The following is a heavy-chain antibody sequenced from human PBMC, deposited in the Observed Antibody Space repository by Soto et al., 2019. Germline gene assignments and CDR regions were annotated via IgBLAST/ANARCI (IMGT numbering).Heavy chain of an antibody. V-gene: IGHV6-1*01. Sequence: SQTLSLTCAISGDSVSSNNAAWNWIRQSPSRGLEWLGRTYYRSRWYNDYAVSVKSRITVNPDTSKNQFSLQLTSVTPEDTAVYYCAGTTSHYWYYMDVWGKGTTVTAP. J-gene: IGHJ6*03. CDR1: GDSVSSNNAA. CDR2: TYYRSRWYN. D-gene: IGHD1-7*01. CDR3: AGTTSHYWYYMDV.